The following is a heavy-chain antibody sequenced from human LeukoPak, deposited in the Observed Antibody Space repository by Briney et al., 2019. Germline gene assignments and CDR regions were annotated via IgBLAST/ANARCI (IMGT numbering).Heavy chain of an antibody. CDR3: AKTIFFTAMASSFDY. Sequence: PGGSLRLSCAASGFTFSSYAMSWVRQAPGEGLEWVSAISGSGGSTYYADSVKGRFTISRDNSKNTLYLQMNSLRAEDTAVYYCAKTIFFTAMASSFDYWGQGTLVTVSS. CDR1: GFTFSSYA. V-gene: IGHV3-23*01. CDR2: ISGSGGST. J-gene: IGHJ4*02. D-gene: IGHD5-18*01.